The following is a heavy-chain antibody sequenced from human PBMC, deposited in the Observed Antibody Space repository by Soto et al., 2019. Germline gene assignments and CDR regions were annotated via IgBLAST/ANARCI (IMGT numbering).Heavy chain of an antibody. CDR2: IYYTGST. J-gene: IGHJ6*02. Sequence: PSETLSLTCTVSGGSISSYYWSWIRQPPGKGLEWIGYIYYTGSTNYNPSLKSRVTISVDTSKNQFSLKLSSVTTADTAVYYCAYRGYSSGGSYYYGMDVWGQGTTVTVSS. CDR3: AYRGYSSGGSYYYGMDV. D-gene: IGHD1-1*01. V-gene: IGHV4-59*13. CDR1: GGSISSYY.